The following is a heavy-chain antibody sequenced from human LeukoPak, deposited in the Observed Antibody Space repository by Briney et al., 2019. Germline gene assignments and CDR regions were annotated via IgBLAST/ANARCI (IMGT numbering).Heavy chain of an antibody. CDR3: ARESYYDSSGYSHDAFDI. V-gene: IGHV4-38-2*02. D-gene: IGHD3-22*01. CDR2: VYHGGNT. CDR1: GYSISNGYY. Sequence: SETLSLTCSVSGYSISNGYYWGWIRPPPGKGLEFIGSVYHGGNTYYKASLKSRVTISLDTSKNQVSLRLSSVTAADTAVYYCARESYYDSSGYSHDAFDIWGQGTMVTVSS. J-gene: IGHJ3*02.